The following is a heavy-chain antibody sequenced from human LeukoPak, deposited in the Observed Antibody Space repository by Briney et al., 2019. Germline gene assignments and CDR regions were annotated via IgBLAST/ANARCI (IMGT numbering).Heavy chain of an antibody. Sequence: GASVKVSCKASGGTFSSYAISWVRQAPGQGLEWMGRIIPILGIANYAQKFQGRVTITADKSTSTAYMELSSLRSEDTAVYYCATDPRYCSGGSCYGFDPWGQGTLVTVSS. V-gene: IGHV1-69*04. CDR2: IIPILGIA. D-gene: IGHD2-15*01. J-gene: IGHJ5*02. CDR3: ATDPRYCSGGSCYGFDP. CDR1: GGTFSSYA.